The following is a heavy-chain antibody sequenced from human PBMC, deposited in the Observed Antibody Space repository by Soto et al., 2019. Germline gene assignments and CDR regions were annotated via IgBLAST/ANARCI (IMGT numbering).Heavy chain of an antibody. Sequence: ASVKVSCKASGYTFTSYGISWVRQAPGQGLEWMGWISAYNGNTNYAQKLQGRVTMTTDTSTSTAYMELRSLRSDDTAVYYCARDRPGIAAAGIRDFDYWGKGSPVTVYS. CDR1: GYTFTSYG. CDR2: ISAYNGNT. V-gene: IGHV1-18*01. CDR3: ARDRPGIAAAGIRDFDY. J-gene: IGHJ4*02. D-gene: IGHD6-13*01.